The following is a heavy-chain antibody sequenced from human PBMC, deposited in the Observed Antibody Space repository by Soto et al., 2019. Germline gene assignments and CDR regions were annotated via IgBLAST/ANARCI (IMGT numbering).Heavy chain of an antibody. J-gene: IGHJ6*02. CDR3: ARAGFLDIVVVAARGDYYYYYGMDV. D-gene: IGHD2-15*01. CDR2: IIPIFGTA. Sequence: SVKVSCKASGGTFSSYAISWVRQAPGQGLEWMGGIIPIFGTANYAQKFQGRVTITADKSTSTAYVELSSLRSEDTAVYYCARAGFLDIVVVAARGDYYYYYGMDVWGQGTTVTVSS. CDR1: GGTFSSYA. V-gene: IGHV1-69*06.